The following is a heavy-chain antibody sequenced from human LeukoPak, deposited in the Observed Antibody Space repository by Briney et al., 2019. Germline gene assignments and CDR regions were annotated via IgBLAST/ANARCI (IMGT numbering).Heavy chain of an antibody. CDR2: TNSNGAVI. CDR1: GFSFNDYG. Sequence: GGSLTLSCAASGFSFNDYGINWVRRAPGKGLEWLSHTNSNGAVISYADSVKGRFTVSRDTAKSSLYLQMNGLRVEDTAIYFCARDHDGDYDFDYWGQGTLVTVSS. CDR3: ARDHDGDYDFDY. J-gene: IGHJ4*02. D-gene: IGHD4-17*01. V-gene: IGHV3-48*01.